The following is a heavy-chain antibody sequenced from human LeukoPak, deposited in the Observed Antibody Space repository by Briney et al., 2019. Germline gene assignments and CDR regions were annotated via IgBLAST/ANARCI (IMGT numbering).Heavy chain of an antibody. Sequence: PGGSLRLSCAASGFTFSNAWMSWVRQAPGKGLEWVGRIKSKTDGGTTDYAAPVKGRFTISRDDPKNTLYLQMNSLKTEDTAVYYCTREGGYYPYYFDYWGQGTLVTVSS. CDR1: GFTFSNAW. CDR2: IKSKTDGGTT. V-gene: IGHV3-15*01. J-gene: IGHJ4*02. D-gene: IGHD3-22*01. CDR3: TREGGYYPYYFDY.